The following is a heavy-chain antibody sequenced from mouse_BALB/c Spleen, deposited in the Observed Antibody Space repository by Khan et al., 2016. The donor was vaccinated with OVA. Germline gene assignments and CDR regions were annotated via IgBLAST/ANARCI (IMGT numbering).Heavy chain of an antibody. CDR3: VRSGCGWFAC. D-gene: IGHD3-3*01. CDR1: GYTFSDYN. Sequence: IQLVQSGPELVKPGASVKISCKASGYTFSDYNMDWVKQSHGKRLEWLGYIYPNDGGSGYNQKFKTKATLTVDMSSSTAYMELRSLTSEDSAVYYSVRSGCGWFACWGQGTLVTVS. J-gene: IGHJ3*01. V-gene: IGHV1S29*02. CDR2: IYPNDGGS.